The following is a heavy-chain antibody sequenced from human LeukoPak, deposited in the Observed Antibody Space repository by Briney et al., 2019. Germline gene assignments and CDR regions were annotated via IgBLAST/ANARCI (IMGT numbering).Heavy chain of an antibody. Sequence: PGGSLRLSCAASGFTFGNYSMNWVRQAPGKGLEWVSSISSSNSYIYYADSVKGRFTISRDNAKNSLYLQMNSLRAEDTAVYYCARDSEQQLVMEYFDYWGQGTLVTVSS. CDR1: GFTFGNYS. CDR2: ISSSNSYI. D-gene: IGHD6-13*01. CDR3: ARDSEQQLVMEYFDY. V-gene: IGHV3-21*06. J-gene: IGHJ4*02.